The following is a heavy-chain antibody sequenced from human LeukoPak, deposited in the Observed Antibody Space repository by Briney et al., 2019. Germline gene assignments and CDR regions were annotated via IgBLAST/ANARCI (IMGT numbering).Heavy chain of an antibody. V-gene: IGHV3-11*04. CDR3: ARGRIQLWLYFDY. CDR2: ISSSGSTI. Sequence: GGSLRLSCAASGFTFSDYYMSWIRQAPGKGLEWVSYISSSGSTIYYADSVKGRFTISRDNAKDSLYLQMNSLRAEDTAVYYCARGRIQLWLYFDYWGQGTLVTVSS. D-gene: IGHD5-18*01. J-gene: IGHJ4*02. CDR1: GFTFSDYY.